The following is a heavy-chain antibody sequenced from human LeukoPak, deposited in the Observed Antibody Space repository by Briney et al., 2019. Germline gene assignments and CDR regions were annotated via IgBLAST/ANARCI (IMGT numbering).Heavy chain of an antibody. Sequence: PSQTLSLTCTVSGGSISSGDYYWSWIRQPPGKDLEWIGYIYYSGSTYYNPSLKSRVTISVDTSKNQFSLKLSSVTAADTAVYYCARRGVTMVRGVITYYFDYWGQGTLVTVSS. D-gene: IGHD3-10*01. CDR2: IYYSGST. V-gene: IGHV4-30-4*01. J-gene: IGHJ4*02. CDR1: GGSISSGDYY. CDR3: ARRGVTMVRGVITYYFDY.